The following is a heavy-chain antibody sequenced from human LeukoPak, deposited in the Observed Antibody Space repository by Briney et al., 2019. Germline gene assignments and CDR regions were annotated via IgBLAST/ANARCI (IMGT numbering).Heavy chain of an antibody. J-gene: IGHJ5*02. Sequence: GGSLRLPCAASGFTFSSYGMHWVRQAPGKGLEWVAVISYDGSNKYYADSVKGRFTISRDNFKDTLYLQMNSLRAEDTAVYYCVKDSDELIAAVYNWFDPWGQGTQVTVSS. CDR2: ISYDGSNK. CDR1: GFTFSSYG. V-gene: IGHV3-30*18. D-gene: IGHD6-13*01. CDR3: VKDSDELIAAVYNWFDP.